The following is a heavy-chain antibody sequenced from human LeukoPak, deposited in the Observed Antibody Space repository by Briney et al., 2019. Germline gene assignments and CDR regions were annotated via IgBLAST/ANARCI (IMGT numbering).Heavy chain of an antibody. CDR1: GYTFTGYY. V-gene: IGHV1-2*02. Sequence: VKVSCKASGYTFTGYYMHWVRQAPGQGLEWMGWINPNSGGTNYAQKFQGRVTMTRDTSISTAYMELSRLRSDGTAVYYCARDRASLWFGEPPDYWGQGTLVTVSS. CDR2: INPNSGGT. CDR3: ARDRASLWFGEPPDY. J-gene: IGHJ4*02. D-gene: IGHD3-10*01.